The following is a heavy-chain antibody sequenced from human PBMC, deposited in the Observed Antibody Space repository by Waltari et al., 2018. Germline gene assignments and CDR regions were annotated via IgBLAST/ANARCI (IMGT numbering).Heavy chain of an antibody. V-gene: IGHV1-69*01. J-gene: IGHJ4*02. CDR1: GGTFNSFA. CDR3: ATWGAASVNPYFDN. Sequence: QVQLVQSGAEVKKPGSSMKVSCKASGGTFNSFALIWVRQAPGQRLEWMGGIIPIFGTTNYAQMFQDRVTITADESTSTAHMELSSLTSEDTAVYYCATWGAASVNPYFDNWGQGTLVTVSS. CDR2: IIPIFGTT. D-gene: IGHD6-13*01.